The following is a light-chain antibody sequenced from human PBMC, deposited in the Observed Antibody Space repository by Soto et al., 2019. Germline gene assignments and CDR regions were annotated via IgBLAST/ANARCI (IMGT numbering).Light chain of an antibody. Sequence: QSVLTQPPSVSATPGQKVTISCSGSGSNLGRNYVSWYQQLPGTAPRLLIYDNVYRFSGIPDRFSASKSGTSATLGIAGLQTGDEGDYYCGSWDNNRRAYVFGTGTKLTVL. CDR2: DNV. CDR1: GSNLGRNY. J-gene: IGLJ1*01. CDR3: GSWDNNRRAYV. V-gene: IGLV1-51*01.